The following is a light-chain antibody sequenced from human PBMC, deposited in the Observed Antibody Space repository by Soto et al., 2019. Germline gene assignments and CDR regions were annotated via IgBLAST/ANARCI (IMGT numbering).Light chain of an antibody. J-gene: IGKJ4*01. Sequence: DVQLTQSPSFVSASVGDRVTITCRASEGIYSHLAWYQQKPGRAPKLLIYAASTLQRGVPSRFSGGGSGAEFTLTITALQPEDFATYYCQQLNRNPLFGGGTRVEIK. CDR2: AAS. V-gene: IGKV1-9*01. CDR3: QQLNRNPL. CDR1: EGIYSH.